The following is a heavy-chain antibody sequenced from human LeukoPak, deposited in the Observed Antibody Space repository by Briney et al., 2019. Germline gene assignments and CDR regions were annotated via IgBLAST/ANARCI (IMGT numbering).Heavy chain of an antibody. CDR3: AGPRSGSSNDAFDI. J-gene: IGHJ3*02. CDR1: GFTFSSYW. Sequence: GGSLRLSCAASGFTFSSYWMSWVRQAPGKGLEWVANIKQDGSEKYYVDSVKGRFTISRDNAKNSLYLQMNSLRAEDTAVYYCAGPRSGSSNDAFDIWGQGTMVTVSS. CDR2: IKQDGSEK. V-gene: IGHV3-7*01. D-gene: IGHD1-26*01.